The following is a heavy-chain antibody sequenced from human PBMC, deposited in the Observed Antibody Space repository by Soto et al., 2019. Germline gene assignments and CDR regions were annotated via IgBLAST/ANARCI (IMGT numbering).Heavy chain of an antibody. J-gene: IGHJ4*02. D-gene: IGHD6-13*01. Sequence: QVQLQQWGAGLLKPSETLSLTCAVYGGSFSGYYWSWIRQPPGKGLEWIGEINQSGSTNYNPSLKSRVTISVDTSKNQLSLKLSSVTAADTAVYYCAITYSSSWSPFDYWGQGTLVTVSS. V-gene: IGHV4-34*01. CDR2: INQSGST. CDR1: GGSFSGYY. CDR3: AITYSSSWSPFDY.